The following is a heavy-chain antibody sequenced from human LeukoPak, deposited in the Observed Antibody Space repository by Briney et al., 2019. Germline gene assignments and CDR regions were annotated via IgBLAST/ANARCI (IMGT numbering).Heavy chain of an antibody. V-gene: IGHV1-2*02. J-gene: IGHJ4*02. CDR2: INPNSGGT. Sequence: ASVKVSCKASGYTFTDYYMHWVRQAPGQGLEWMGWINPNSGGTNYAQKLQGRVTMTTDTSTSTAYMELRSLRSDDTAVYYCARDYGFDWLSGVDYWGQGTLVTVSS. D-gene: IGHD3-9*01. CDR3: ARDYGFDWLSGVDY. CDR1: GYTFTDYY.